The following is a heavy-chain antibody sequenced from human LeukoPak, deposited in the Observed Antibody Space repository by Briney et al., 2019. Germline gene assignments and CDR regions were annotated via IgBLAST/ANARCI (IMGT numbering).Heavy chain of an antibody. D-gene: IGHD6-13*01. CDR3: GGGWLAAAGPFDY. V-gene: IGHV1-2*02. Sequence: ASVKVSCKASGYTFTSYYMHWVRQAPGQGLEWMGWINPNSGGTNYAQKFQGRVTMTWDTSISTAYMEMSRLGSDDTAVYYCGGGWLAAAGPFDYWGQGTLVTVSS. CDR2: INPNSGGT. J-gene: IGHJ4*02. CDR1: GYTFTSYY.